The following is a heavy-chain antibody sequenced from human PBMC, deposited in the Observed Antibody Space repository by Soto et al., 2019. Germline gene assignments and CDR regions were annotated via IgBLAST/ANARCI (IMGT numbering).Heavy chain of an antibody. Sequence: EVQLVESGGGLVKPGGSLRLSCAASGFDFSSYSMNWVRQAPGKGLEWVSSINEDSSYIYYAHSLRGRFTISRDNAKESLYLQMNSLSAAGTAVYYCVRDFGWYFRSGYMDVWGDGATVTVSS. CDR1: GFDFSSYS. CDR2: INEDSSYI. V-gene: IGHV3-21*02. CDR3: VRDFGWYFRSGYMDV. J-gene: IGHJ6*03. D-gene: IGHD3-3*01.